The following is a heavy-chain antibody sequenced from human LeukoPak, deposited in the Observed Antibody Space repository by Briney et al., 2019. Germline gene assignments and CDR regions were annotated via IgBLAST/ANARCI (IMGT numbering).Heavy chain of an antibody. V-gene: IGHV1-18*01. D-gene: IGHD6-19*01. CDR2: ISTYNGNT. CDR1: GYIFTSHG. CDR3: GMDWGGIPVAGTESDY. Sequence: ASVKVSCKASGYIFTSHGISWVRQAPGQGLEWMGWISTYNGNTNYAQKLQGRVTMTTDTSTSTAYMELTSLRSDDTAVYYCGMDWGGIPVAGTESDYWGQGTLVTVSS. J-gene: IGHJ4*02.